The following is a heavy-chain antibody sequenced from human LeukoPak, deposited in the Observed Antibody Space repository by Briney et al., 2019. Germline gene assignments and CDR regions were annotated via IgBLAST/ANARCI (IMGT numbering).Heavy chain of an antibody. D-gene: IGHD3-10*01. J-gene: IGHJ4*02. CDR1: GYSFTSYW. Sequence: GESLKISCKGSGYSFTSYWIGWVRQMPGKGLEWMGIIYPGDSDTRYRPSFQGQVTISADKSISTAYLQWSSLKASDTAMYYCARSYGSGSYYNGFYYWGQGTLVTVSS. CDR3: ARSYGSGSYYNGFYY. V-gene: IGHV5-51*01. CDR2: IYPGDSDT.